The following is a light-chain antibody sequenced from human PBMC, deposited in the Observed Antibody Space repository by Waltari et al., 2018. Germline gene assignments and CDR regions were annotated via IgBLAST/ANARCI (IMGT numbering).Light chain of an antibody. J-gene: IGKJ1*01. CDR3: QHYLRLPVT. V-gene: IGKV3-20*01. CDR1: QSVSRA. Sequence: SCRASQSVSRALTWYQQRPGQAPRLLIYGASTRATGIPDRFSGSGSGTDFSLTISRLEPDDFAVYYCQHYLRLPVTFGQGTTVEI. CDR2: GAS.